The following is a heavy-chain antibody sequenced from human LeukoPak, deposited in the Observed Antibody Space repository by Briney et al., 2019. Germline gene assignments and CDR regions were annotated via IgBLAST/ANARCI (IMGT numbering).Heavy chain of an antibody. CDR1: GFNPEDHA. J-gene: IGHJ4*02. D-gene: IGHD2-15*01. CDR2: ISGSGGST. V-gene: IGHV3-23*01. Sequence: PGGSLRLSCVVSGFNPEDHAMHWVRQAPGKGLEWVSAISGSGGSTYYADSVKGRFTISRDNSKNTLYLQMNSLRAEDTAVYYCAKVVVVTTPVEDDYYFDYWGQGTLVTVSS. CDR3: AKVVVVTTPVEDDYYFDY.